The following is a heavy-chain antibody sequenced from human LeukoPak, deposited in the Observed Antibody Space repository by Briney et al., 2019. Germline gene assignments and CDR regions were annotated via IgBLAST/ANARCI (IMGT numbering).Heavy chain of an antibody. J-gene: IGHJ4*02. CDR3: ARASGAPESYFDY. D-gene: IGHD1-26*01. CDR1: GGSIRSNNW. CDR2: IYHSGST. Sequence: SGTLSLTCAVSGGSIRSNNWWSWVRQPPGKGLEWIGEIYHSGSTNYNPSLKSRVTISVDKPKNQFSLRLSSVTAADTAVYYCARASGAPESYFDYWGQGTLVTVSS. V-gene: IGHV4-4*02.